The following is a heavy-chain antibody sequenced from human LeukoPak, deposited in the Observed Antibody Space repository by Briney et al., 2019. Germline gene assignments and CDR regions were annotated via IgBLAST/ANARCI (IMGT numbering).Heavy chain of an antibody. CDR1: GFTFDDYG. CDR2: INWSGGST. D-gene: IGHD2-2*01. J-gene: IGHJ4*02. V-gene: IGHV3-20*04. CDR3: ARGCSSTSCYGLPYYFDY. Sequence: GGSLRLSCAASGFTFDDYGMSWVRQAPGKGLEWVSGINWSGGSTGYADSVKGRFTISRDNAKNSLYLQMNSLRAEDTALYYCARGCSSTSCYGLPYYFDYWGQGTLVTVSS.